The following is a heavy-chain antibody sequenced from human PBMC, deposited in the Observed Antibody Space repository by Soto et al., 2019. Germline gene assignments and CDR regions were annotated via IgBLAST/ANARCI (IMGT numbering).Heavy chain of an antibody. J-gene: IGHJ5*02. D-gene: IGHD2-2*01. Sequence: QLQLQESGPGLVKPSETLSLTCTVSGGSISSRGYYWGWIRQPPGKGLEWIGTIYYSGSTYYNPSLKGRVTISVDTSQHQFSLTLSSVTAADTAVYYCATSTWFDPWGQGTLVTVSS. CDR2: IYYSGST. V-gene: IGHV4-39*01. CDR3: ATSTWFDP. CDR1: GGSISSRGYY.